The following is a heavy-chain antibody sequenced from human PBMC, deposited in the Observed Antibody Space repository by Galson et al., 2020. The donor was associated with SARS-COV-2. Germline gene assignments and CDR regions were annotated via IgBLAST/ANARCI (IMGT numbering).Heavy chain of an antibody. V-gene: IGHV4-39*07. CDR2: IYNTGST. CDR1: GGSISSTSYL. D-gene: IGHD6-19*01. Sequence: SETLSLTCSVSGGSISSTSYLWGWIRQPPGKGLEWIGSIYNTGSTHYNPSLESRATISVDTSKNHFSLKLSSVTAADTAVYYCARDATSSGWFNWFDPRAGAPWSPSPQ. J-gene: IGHJ5*02. CDR3: ARDATSSGWFNWFDP.